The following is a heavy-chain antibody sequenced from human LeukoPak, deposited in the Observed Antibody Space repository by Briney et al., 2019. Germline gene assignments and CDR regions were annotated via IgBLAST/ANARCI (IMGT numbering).Heavy chain of an antibody. J-gene: IGHJ4*02. Sequence: SETLSLTCAVYGGSFSGYYWSWIRQPPGKGLEWIGEINHSGRTNYNPSLKSRVTISVDTSKNQFSLKLSSVTAADTAVYYCASRPFDYWGQGTLVTVSS. CDR3: ASRPFDY. V-gene: IGHV4-34*01. CDR1: GGSFSGYY. CDR2: INHSGRT.